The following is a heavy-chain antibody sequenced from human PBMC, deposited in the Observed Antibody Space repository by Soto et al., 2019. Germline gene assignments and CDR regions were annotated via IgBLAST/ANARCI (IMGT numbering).Heavy chain of an antibody. CDR2: ISSSGYT. Sequence: GGSLRLFCATSGFSFSNYAMSWVRQAPGKGLEWAAGISSSGYTYYVDSLKGRFTISRDNSKNSLYLQMNSLRAEDTAVYYCAKDLIDYSNSYFDYWGQGTLVTVSS. J-gene: IGHJ4*02. CDR3: AKDLIDYSNSYFDY. V-gene: IGHV3-23*01. D-gene: IGHD4-4*01. CDR1: GFSFSNYA.